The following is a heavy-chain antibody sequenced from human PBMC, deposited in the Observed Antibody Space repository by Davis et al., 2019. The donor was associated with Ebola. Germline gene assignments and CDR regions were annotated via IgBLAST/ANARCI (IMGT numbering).Heavy chain of an antibody. J-gene: IGHJ4*02. V-gene: IGHV3-30*02. CDR2: IRFDGSNK. CDR1: GFTFSSYG. D-gene: IGHD1-26*01. CDR3: AKDPYRVGGYDFDY. Sequence: PGGSLRLSCAASGFTFSSYGMHWVRQAPGKGLEWVAFIRFDGSNKYYADSVKGRFTISRDNSKNTLYLQMNSLRAEDTAVYYCAKDPYRVGGYDFDYWGQGTLVTVSS.